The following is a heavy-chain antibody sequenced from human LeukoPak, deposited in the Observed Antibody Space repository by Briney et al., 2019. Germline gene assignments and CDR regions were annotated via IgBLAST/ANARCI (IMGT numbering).Heavy chain of an antibody. CDR1: GFTFSSYA. CDR3: AKEAPGYFDL. Sequence: PGGSLRLSCETSGFTFSSYAMGWVRQAPGKGLEWVSVISGSGGSTYYADSVKGRFTISRDNSKNRLYLQMISLRAEDTAVYYCAKEAPGYFDLWGRGALVTVSS. J-gene: IGHJ2*01. CDR2: ISGSGGST. V-gene: IGHV3-23*01.